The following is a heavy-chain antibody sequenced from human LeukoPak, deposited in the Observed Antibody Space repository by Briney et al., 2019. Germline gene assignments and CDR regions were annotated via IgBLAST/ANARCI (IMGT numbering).Heavy chain of an antibody. V-gene: IGHV3-48*01. J-gene: IGHJ4*02. Sequence: PGGSLTLSCPPSGFSFSDYCMNCVRQAPGKGLEWISYISSSGDNIYYADSVKGRVTISRDNATRSLYLQVNSLRADDTAVYFCARGGIVGATGDYWGQGTLVTVSS. D-gene: IGHD1-26*01. CDR2: ISSSGDNI. CDR1: GFSFSDYC. CDR3: ARGGIVGATGDY.